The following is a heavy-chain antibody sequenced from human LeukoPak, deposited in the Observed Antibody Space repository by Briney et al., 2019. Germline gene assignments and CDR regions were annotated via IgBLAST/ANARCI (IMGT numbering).Heavy chain of an antibody. CDR1: GVTFSNYS. CDR2: ISSSSSTR. D-gene: IGHD3-16*01. V-gene: IGHV3-48*04. Sequence: GGSLRLSCAVSGVTFSNYSMNWVRQAPGKGLEWVSYISSSSSTRYYADSVKGRFTISRDTAKNSLYLQMNSLRAEDTAVYYCARDFTSPFYYYYGMDVWGQGSTVTVSS. J-gene: IGHJ6*02. CDR3: ARDFTSPFYYYYGMDV.